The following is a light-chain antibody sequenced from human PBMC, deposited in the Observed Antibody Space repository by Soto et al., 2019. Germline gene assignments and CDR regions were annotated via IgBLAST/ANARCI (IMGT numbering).Light chain of an antibody. J-gene: IGLJ1*01. CDR2: EGS. V-gene: IGLV2-23*01. CDR3: RSYAGSYV. Sequence: QSALTQPASVSGSPGQSITISCTGTSSDVGSYNLVSWYQQHPGKAPKLMIYEGSKRPSVVSNRFSGSKSGNTASLTISGVQAEDEADYYCRSYAGSYVFGTGTKLTVL. CDR1: SSDVGSYNL.